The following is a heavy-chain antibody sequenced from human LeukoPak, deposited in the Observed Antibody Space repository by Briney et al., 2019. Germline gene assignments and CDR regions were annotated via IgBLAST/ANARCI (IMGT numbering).Heavy chain of an antibody. CDR3: ARGRYGDVLFDY. J-gene: IGHJ4*02. D-gene: IGHD4-17*01. V-gene: IGHV3-33*01. CDR1: GFTFSNYG. Sequence: PGRSLRLSCAASGFTFSNYGMHCVRQAPGKGLEWVAVIWYDGSNKFYADSVKGRFTISRDNSKNTLYLQMKSLRAEDTAVYYCARGRYGDVLFDYWGQGTLVTVSS. CDR2: IWYDGSNK.